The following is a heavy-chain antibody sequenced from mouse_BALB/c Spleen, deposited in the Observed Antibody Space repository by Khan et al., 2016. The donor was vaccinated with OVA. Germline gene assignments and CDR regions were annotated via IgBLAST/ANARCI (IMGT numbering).Heavy chain of an antibody. J-gene: IGHJ4*01. CDR1: GYTFTSNT. V-gene: IGHV1-4*01. D-gene: IGHD2-14*01. CDR2: INPRSGYT. CDR3: ARRTTGYALDY. Sequence: VQLQQSGAELARPGASVKMSCKASGYTFTSNTMHWVKQRPGQGLEWIGYINPRSGYTDYTQRFKDKATLTAAKSSSTAYMQLSSLTSEDSAVYYCARRTTGYALDYWGLGTSVTVSS.